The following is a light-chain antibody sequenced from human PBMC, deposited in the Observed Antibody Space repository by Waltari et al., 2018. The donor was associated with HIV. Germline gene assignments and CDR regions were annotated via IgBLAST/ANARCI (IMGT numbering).Light chain of an antibody. Sequence: QSALTQPASVSGSPGQSITISCTGTSSDVGGYNSVSGYQQHPGKAPKLMIYDVSKRPSGVSNRFSGSKSGNTASLTISGLQAEDEADYYCCSYAGSSTWVFGGGTKLTVL. CDR3: CSYAGSSTWV. J-gene: IGLJ3*02. V-gene: IGLV2-23*02. CDR1: SSDVGGYNS. CDR2: DVS.